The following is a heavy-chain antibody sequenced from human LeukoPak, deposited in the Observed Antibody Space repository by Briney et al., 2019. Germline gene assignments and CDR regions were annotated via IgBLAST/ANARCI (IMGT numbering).Heavy chain of an antibody. CDR1: GYTFTSYG. J-gene: IGHJ6*02. CDR2: ISAYNGNT. V-gene: IGHV1-18*01. D-gene: IGHD2-15*01. CDR3: AREAKLGYCSGGSCLHYGMDV. Sequence: VSVKVSCKASGYTFTSYGISWVRQAPGQGLEWMGWISAYNGNTNYAQKLQGRVTMTTDTSTSTAYMELRSLRSDDTAVYYCAREAKLGYCSGGSCLHYGMDVWGQGTTVTVSS.